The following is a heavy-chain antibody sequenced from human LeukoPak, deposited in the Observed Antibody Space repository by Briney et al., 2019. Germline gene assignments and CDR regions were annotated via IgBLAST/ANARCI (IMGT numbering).Heavy chain of an antibody. CDR3: ARDRPGLYAFDI. Sequence: SETLSLTCTVSGGSISSYYWSWLRQPPGKGLEWIGYIYYSGSTNYNPSLKSRVTISVDTSKNQFSLKLSSVTAADTAVYYCARDRPGLYAFDIWGQGTMVTVSS. CDR1: GGSISSYY. CDR2: IYYSGST. D-gene: IGHD3-16*01. J-gene: IGHJ3*02. V-gene: IGHV4-59*01.